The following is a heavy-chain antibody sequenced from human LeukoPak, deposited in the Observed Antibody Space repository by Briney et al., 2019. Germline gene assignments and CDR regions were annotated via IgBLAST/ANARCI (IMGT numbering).Heavy chain of an antibody. D-gene: IGHD6-19*01. CDR3: ARDPDRSGWSTFEY. CDR1: GFTVSSNY. V-gene: IGHV3-53*01. J-gene: IGHJ4*02. CDR2: IYSGGST. Sequence: PGGSLRLSCAASGFTVSSNYMSWVRQAPGKGLEWVSVIYSGGSTYYADSVKGRFTISRHNSKNTLYLQMNSLRAEDTALYFCARDPDRSGWSTFEYWGQGTLVTVSS.